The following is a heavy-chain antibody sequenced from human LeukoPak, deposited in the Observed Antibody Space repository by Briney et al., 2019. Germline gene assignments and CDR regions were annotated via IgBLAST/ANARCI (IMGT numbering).Heavy chain of an antibody. D-gene: IGHD1-26*01. V-gene: IGHV4-30-2*01. CDR2: IYHSGST. CDR3: ARDSGVGATPSRDAFDI. CDR1: GGSISSGGYY. J-gene: IGHJ3*02. Sequence: PSQTLSLTCTVSGGSISSGGYYWSWIRQPPGKGLEWIGYIYHSGSTYYNPSLKSRVTISVDRSKNQFSLKLSSVTAADTAVYYCARDSGVGATPSRDAFDIWGQGTMVTVSS.